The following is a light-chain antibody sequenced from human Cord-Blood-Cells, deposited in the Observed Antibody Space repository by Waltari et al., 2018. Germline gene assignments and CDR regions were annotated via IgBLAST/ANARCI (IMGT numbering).Light chain of an antibody. CDR2: RNN. Sequence: QSVLTQPPSASGTPGQRVTISCSGSSSNIGSNYVYWYQQLPGTAPKLLTYRNNHRPSGFPDRVAGSKSGTSASLAISGLRSEDEADYYCAAWDDSLSGYVFGTGTKVTVL. CDR3: AAWDDSLSGYV. J-gene: IGLJ1*01. CDR1: SSNIGSNY. V-gene: IGLV1-47*01.